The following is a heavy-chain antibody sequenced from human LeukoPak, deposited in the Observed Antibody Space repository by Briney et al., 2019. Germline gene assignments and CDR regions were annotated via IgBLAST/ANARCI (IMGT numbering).Heavy chain of an antibody. J-gene: IGHJ3*02. CDR3: ALYDGYIDAFDI. CDR1: GGSISSYY. D-gene: IGHD5-12*01. CDR2: IYYSGST. V-gene: IGHV4-59*08. Sequence: PSETLSLTCTVSGGSISSYYWSWIRQPPGKGLEWIGYIYYSGSTNYNPSLKSRVTISVDTSKNQFSLKLSSVTAADTAVYYCALYDGYIDAFDIWGQGTMVTVSS.